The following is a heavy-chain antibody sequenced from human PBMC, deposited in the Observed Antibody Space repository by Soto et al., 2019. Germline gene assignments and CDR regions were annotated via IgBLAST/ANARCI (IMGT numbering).Heavy chain of an antibody. CDR3: ANLDPGDYLSGSYRPTGMDV. Sequence: PGGSLRLSCAASGFTFSSYAMSWVRQAPGKGLEWVSAISGSGGSTYYADSVKGRFTISRDNSKNTLYLQMNSLRAEDTAVYYCANLDPGDYLSGSYRPTGMDVWGQGTTVTVSS. CDR1: GFTFSSYA. D-gene: IGHD3-16*02. J-gene: IGHJ6*02. V-gene: IGHV3-23*01. CDR2: ISGSGGST.